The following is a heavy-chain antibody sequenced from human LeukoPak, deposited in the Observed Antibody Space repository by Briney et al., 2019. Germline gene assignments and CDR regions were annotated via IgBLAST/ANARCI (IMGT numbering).Heavy chain of an antibody. Sequence: SQTLSLTCAVSGGSISSGGYSWSWIRQPPGKGLEWIGYIYHSGSTYYNPSLKSRVTISVDRSKNQFSLKLSSVTAADTAVYYCATTHCSSTSCYLLDPFDIWGQGTMVTVSS. V-gene: IGHV4-30-2*01. CDR1: GGSISSGGYS. CDR3: ATTHCSSTSCYLLDPFDI. CDR2: IYHSGST. D-gene: IGHD2-2*01. J-gene: IGHJ3*02.